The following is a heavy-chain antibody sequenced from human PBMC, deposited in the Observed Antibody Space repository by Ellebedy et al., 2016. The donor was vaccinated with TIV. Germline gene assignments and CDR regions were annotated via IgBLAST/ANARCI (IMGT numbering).Heavy chain of an antibody. J-gene: IGHJ4*02. Sequence: ASVKVSCKASGGTFSSYAISWVRQAPGQGLEWMGGIIPIFDTANYAQKFQGRVTITADKSTSTAYMELSSLRSEDTAVYYCARGRDGYKDPTDYWGQGTLVTVSS. CDR3: ARGRDGYKDPTDY. CDR2: IIPIFDTA. D-gene: IGHD5-24*01. V-gene: IGHV1-69*06. CDR1: GGTFSSYA.